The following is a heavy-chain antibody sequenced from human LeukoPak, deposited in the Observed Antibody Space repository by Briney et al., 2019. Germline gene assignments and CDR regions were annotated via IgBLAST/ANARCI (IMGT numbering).Heavy chain of an antibody. J-gene: IGHJ3*02. CDR3: ARDSYEDAFDI. V-gene: IGHV3-53*01. D-gene: IGHD5-12*01. CDR2: IYSGGST. Sequence: PGGSLRLSCAASGFTVSSNYMSWVRQAPGKGLEWVSVIYSGGSTYYADSVKGRFTISRDNSKNTLCLQMNSLRAEDTAVYYCARDSYEDAFDIWGQGTMVTVSS. CDR1: GFTVSSNY.